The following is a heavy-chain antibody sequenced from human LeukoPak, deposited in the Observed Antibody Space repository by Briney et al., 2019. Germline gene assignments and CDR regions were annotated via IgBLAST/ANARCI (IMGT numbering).Heavy chain of an antibody. D-gene: IGHD5-18*01. Sequence: ASVKVSCKASGYTFTCYYMHWVRQAPGQGLEWMGRISPNSGGTNYAQKFQGRVTMTRDTSISTAYMELSRLRSDDTAVYYCARGPIQLWFMYFDYWGQGTLVTVSS. CDR2: ISPNSGGT. J-gene: IGHJ4*02. CDR3: ARGPIQLWFMYFDY. V-gene: IGHV1-2*06. CDR1: GYTFTCYY.